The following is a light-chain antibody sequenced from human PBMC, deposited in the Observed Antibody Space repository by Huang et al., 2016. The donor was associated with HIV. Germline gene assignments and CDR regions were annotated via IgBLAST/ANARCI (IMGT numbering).Light chain of an antibody. CDR1: QTIRSY. J-gene: IGKJ4*01. Sequence: DIQMTQSPSSLSASVGDRVTITCRASQTIRSYLNWYQQKPGKAPKLLIYAASSLQTEVPLRFSGSGSGTDFTLTISSLQPEDFATYYCQHSYSSPLSFGGGTKVEI. CDR2: AAS. CDR3: QHSYSSPLS. V-gene: IGKV1-39*01.